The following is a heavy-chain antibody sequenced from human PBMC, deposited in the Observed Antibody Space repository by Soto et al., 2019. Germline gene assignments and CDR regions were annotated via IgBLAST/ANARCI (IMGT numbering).Heavy chain of an antibody. J-gene: IGHJ4*02. Sequence: QVQLVQSGAEVRKPGSSVRVSCKAAGGTFDTYAVSWVRQAPGQGLEWMGGIIPMFGTPYYAQRFQGRVTITADESTGTAYMELRSLRSADTAVYFCARDRDFGNYFDSAYWGQGTLVTVSS. CDR3: ARDRDFGNYFDSAY. CDR1: GGTFDTYA. D-gene: IGHD1-26*01. V-gene: IGHV1-69*01. CDR2: IIPMFGTP.